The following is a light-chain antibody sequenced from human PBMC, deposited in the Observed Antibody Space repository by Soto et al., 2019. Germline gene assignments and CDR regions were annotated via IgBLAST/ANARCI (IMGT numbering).Light chain of an antibody. CDR1: QSMSSW. V-gene: IGKV1-5*03. CDR2: KAS. CDR3: QQYNSYPLT. J-gene: IGKJ4*01. Sequence: DIQMTQSPSTLSASVGDRVTITCRASQSMSSWLAWYQQKPGKAPKLLIYKASNLQSGVPSRFSGSGSGTEFTLTISSLQPDDFATYYCQQYNSYPLTFGGGTKVEIK.